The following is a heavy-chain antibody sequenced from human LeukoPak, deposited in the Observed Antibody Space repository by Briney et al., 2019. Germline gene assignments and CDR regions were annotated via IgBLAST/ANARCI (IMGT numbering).Heavy chain of an antibody. CDR3: ARGLARKGGIAAVWVWFDP. Sequence: ASVPASCKASGYTFTSYGISWVRQAPGQGREWMGWISAFNGNTNYAQNRQGRVTMTTDTSTSTAYMELRSRRSDDTAVYYCARGLARKGGIAAVWVWFDPWGQGTRVTVSS. CDR2: ISAFNGNT. V-gene: IGHV1-18*01. CDR1: GYTFTSYG. D-gene: IGHD6-13*01. J-gene: IGHJ5*02.